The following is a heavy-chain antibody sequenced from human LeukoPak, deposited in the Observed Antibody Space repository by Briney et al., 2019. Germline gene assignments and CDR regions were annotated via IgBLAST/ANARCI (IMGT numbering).Heavy chain of an antibody. D-gene: IGHD3-22*01. V-gene: IGHV4-39*07. CDR3: ASQDNYYDSSGYYSFAFDI. CDR1: GGSISTSNSY. J-gene: IGHJ3*02. Sequence: SETLSLTCAVSGGSISTSNSYWGWIRRPPGKGLEWVGSIYYSGNTYYNPSLKSRVTISVDTSKNQFSLKLSSVTAADTAVYYCASQDNYYDSSGYYSFAFDIWGQGTMVTVSS. CDR2: IYYSGNT.